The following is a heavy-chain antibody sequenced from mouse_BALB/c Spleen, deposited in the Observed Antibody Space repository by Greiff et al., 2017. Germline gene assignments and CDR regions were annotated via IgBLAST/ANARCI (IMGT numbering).Heavy chain of an antibody. CDR3: ARRVTPAMYY. CDR1: GYAFTNYW. Sequence: VQLQQSGAELVRPGTSVKISCKASGYAFTNYWLGWVKQRPGHGLEWIGDIYPGSGNTYYNEKFKGKATLTADKSSSTAYMHLSSLTSEDSAVYFCARRVTPAMYYWGQGTSVTVSS. D-gene: IGHD2-12*01. J-gene: IGHJ4*01. V-gene: IGHV1-63*01. CDR2: IYPGSGNT.